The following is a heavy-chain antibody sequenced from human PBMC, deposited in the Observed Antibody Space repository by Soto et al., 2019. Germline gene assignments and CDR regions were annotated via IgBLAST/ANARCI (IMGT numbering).Heavy chain of an antibody. CDR3: ARERHLNSPSGAFDL. Sequence: QVHLVQSGAEVKKPGASVKVSCMASGYNFIAQNIHWVRQAHGLGLEWMGKMNPNSGGSDYAQEFQGRVTVTRATSISTVDLALTSLKSADTAVYYCARERHLNSPSGAFDLCGQGTVVLVSS. V-gene: IGHV1-2*02. CDR2: MNPNSGGS. D-gene: IGHD1-7*01. J-gene: IGHJ3*01. CDR1: GYNFIAQN.